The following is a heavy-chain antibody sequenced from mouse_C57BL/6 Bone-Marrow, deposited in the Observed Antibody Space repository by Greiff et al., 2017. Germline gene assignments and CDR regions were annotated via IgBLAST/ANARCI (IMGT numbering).Heavy chain of an antibody. CDR1: GFTFSDYY. J-gene: IGHJ4*01. D-gene: IGHD2-1*01. Sequence: DVMLVESGGGLVQPGGSLKLSCAASGFTFSDYYMYWVRQTPEKRLEWVAYISNGGGSTYYPDTVKGRFTISRDNAKNTLYLQMSRLKSEDTAMYYCARLVTPYYAMDYWGQGTSVTVSS. CDR2: ISNGGGST. V-gene: IGHV5-12*01. CDR3: ARLVTPYYAMDY.